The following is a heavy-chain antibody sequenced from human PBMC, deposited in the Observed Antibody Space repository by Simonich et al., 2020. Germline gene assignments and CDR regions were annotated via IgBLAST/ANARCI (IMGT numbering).Heavy chain of an antibody. CDR1: GSTFTSYG. D-gene: IGHD6-13*01. Sequence: QVQLVQSGAEVKKPGASVKVSCKASGSTFTSYGISWVRQAPGHGLEWMGWISAYNGNTNYAQKIQGRVTMTTDTSTSTAYMELRGLRSDDTAVYYCARDQGGRAAAATDYWGQGTLVTVSS. CDR2: ISAYNGNT. V-gene: IGHV1-18*01. CDR3: ARDQGGRAAAATDY. J-gene: IGHJ4*02.